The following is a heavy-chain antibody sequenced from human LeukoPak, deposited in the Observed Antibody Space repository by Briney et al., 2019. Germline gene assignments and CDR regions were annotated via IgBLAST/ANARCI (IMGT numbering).Heavy chain of an antibody. CDR2: IYTCGST. CDR3: AMTYYDILTGYSYYFDY. D-gene: IGHD3-9*01. Sequence: SETLSLTCTVSGGSISSYYWSWIRQPAGKGLEWIGRIYTCGSTNYNPSLKSRVTMSVDTSKNQFALKLSSVTAADTAVYYCAMTYYDILTGYSYYFDYWGQGTLVTVSS. V-gene: IGHV4-4*07. CDR1: GGSISSYY. J-gene: IGHJ4*02.